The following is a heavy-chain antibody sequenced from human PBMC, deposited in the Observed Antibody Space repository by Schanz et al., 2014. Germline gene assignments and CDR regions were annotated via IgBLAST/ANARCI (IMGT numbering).Heavy chain of an antibody. CDR1: GFTFSNYA. CDR3: AKHVRSLTGNDY. CDR2: ISYDGSNK. Sequence: VQLLESGGGLVQPGESLRLSCAASGFTFSNYAMHWVRQAPGKGLEWVAFISYDGSNKYYADSVKGRFTISRDNSKNTLYLQMNSLRAEDTAVYYCAKHVRSLTGNDYWGQGTLVTVSS. V-gene: IGHV3-30-3*02. D-gene: IGHD3-9*01. J-gene: IGHJ4*02.